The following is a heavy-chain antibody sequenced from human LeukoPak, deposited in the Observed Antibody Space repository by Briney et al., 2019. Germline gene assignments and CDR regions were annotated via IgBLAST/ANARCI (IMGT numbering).Heavy chain of an antibody. J-gene: IGHJ6*03. CDR1: GYTFGGYY. D-gene: IGHD1-26*01. CDR2: INPNSGDT. V-gene: IGHV1-2*02. Sequence: GASVKVSCKASGYTFGGYYLHWVRQAPGQGLEWMGWINPNSGDTKYAQKFQGRVTMTRDTSISTAYMEVSSLKSDDTAVYYCARGGRELLYYYYYMDVWGKGTTVTVSS. CDR3: ARGGRELLYYYYYMDV.